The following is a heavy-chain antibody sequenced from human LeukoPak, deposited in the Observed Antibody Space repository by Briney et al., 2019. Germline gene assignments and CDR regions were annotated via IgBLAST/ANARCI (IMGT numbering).Heavy chain of an antibody. CDR3: ATAKSLRCYYMDV. V-gene: IGHV1-24*01. CDR1: GYTLTELS. J-gene: IGHJ6*03. Sequence: GASVKVSCKVSGYTLTELSMHWVRQAPGKGLEWMGGFDPEDGETIYAQKFQGRVTMTEDTSTDTAYMELSCLRSEDTAVYYCATAKSLRCYYMDVWGKGTTVTVSS. D-gene: IGHD4/OR15-4a*01. CDR2: FDPEDGET.